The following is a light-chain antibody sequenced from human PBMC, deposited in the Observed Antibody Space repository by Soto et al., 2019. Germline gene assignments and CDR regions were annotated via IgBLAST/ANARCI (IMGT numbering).Light chain of an antibody. Sequence: IQMTQSPSSLSASVGDRVTITCRASQSINNFLNWYQQKAGKAPKLLIYATSILQDGVPSRFSGSGSGTDYTLTISRLEPEDFATYYCQQSYSMALSFGGGTRVEIK. CDR3: QQSYSMALS. V-gene: IGKV1-39*01. J-gene: IGKJ4*01. CDR2: ATS. CDR1: QSINNF.